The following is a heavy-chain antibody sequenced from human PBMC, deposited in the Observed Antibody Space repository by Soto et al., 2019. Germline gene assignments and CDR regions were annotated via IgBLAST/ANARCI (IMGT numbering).Heavy chain of an antibody. J-gene: IGHJ4*02. CDR1: GFTFSSYS. CDR3: ASGSSAYDFWSGYPTDY. D-gene: IGHD3-3*01. Sequence: VGSLRLSCAASGFTFSSYSMNWVRQAPGKGLEWVSSISSSSSYIYYADSVKGRFTISRDNAKNSLYLQMNSLRAEDTAVYYCASGSSAYDFWSGYPTDYWGQGTLVTVS. V-gene: IGHV3-21*01. CDR2: ISSSSSYI.